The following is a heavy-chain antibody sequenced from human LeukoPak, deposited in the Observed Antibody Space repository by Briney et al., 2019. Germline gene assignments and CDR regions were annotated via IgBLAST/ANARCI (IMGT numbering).Heavy chain of an antibody. Sequence: GGSLRLSCAASGFTFSSYAMSWVRQAPGKGLEWVSAISGSGASTYYADSVKGRFTISRDNSKNTLYLQMNSLRAEDTAVYYCAKDSDYVWGNWFDPWGQGTLVTVSS. D-gene: IGHD3-16*01. CDR3: AKDSDYVWGNWFDP. V-gene: IGHV3-23*01. CDR1: GFTFSSYA. J-gene: IGHJ5*02. CDR2: ISGSGAST.